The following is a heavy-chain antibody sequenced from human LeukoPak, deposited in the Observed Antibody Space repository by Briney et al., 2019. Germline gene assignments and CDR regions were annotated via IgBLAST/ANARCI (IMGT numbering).Heavy chain of an antibody. CDR3: ASRGDLSWFGAVRH. CDR1: GLTFNKYW. V-gene: IGHV3-7*01. Sequence: GGSLRLTCAVSGLTFNKYWMTWVRQAPGKGPEWVATIKEDGTEKHYVGSVKGRFTISRDNAKNSLYLQLNGLRTEDTALYYCASRGDLSWFGAVRHWGQGTLVTVSS. D-gene: IGHD3-10*01. CDR2: IKEDGTEK. J-gene: IGHJ4*02.